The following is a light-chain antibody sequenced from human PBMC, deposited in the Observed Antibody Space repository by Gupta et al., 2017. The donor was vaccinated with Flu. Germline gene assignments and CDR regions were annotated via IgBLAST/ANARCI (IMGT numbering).Light chain of an antibody. J-gene: IGLJ3*02. CDR1: SSNIGNNT. Sequence: QSVLTQPPSVSEAPRQRVTISCSGGSSNIGNNTVTWYQKLPGKAPKLLIYYDDILPSGVSDRFSGSKSGTSASLAISGLQSKDEADYFCATWDDSLSGWVFGGGTKLTVL. V-gene: IGLV1-36*01. CDR3: ATWDDSLSGWV. CDR2: YDD.